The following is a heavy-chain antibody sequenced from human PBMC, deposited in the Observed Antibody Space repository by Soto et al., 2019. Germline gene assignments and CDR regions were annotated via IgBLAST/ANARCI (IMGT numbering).Heavy chain of an antibody. J-gene: IGHJ6*02. Sequence: VSVNVSCKTAGYTIRIYYMNWVRQAPRQGLEWMGRINTYNGDTNYAQTFQGRVTMTTDTSTSTVYMELRSLRSDDTAVYYCAREGVAPYYYYGMDVWGQGTPVTVSS. V-gene: IGHV1-18*04. D-gene: IGHD5-12*01. CDR2: INTYNGDT. CDR3: AREGVAPYYYYGMDV. CDR1: GYTIRIYY.